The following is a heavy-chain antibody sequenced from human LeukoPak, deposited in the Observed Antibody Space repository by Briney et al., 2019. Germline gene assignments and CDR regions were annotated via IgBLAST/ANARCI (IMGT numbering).Heavy chain of an antibody. D-gene: IGHD1-14*01. J-gene: IGHJ6*03. CDR3: ARYDHAPSYYYYMDV. CDR2: YYGGRT. V-gene: IGHV4-59*01. CDR1: GDPISRYY. Sequence: SETLSLTCTVSGDPISRYYWSWIRQSPGKGLEWIGYYGGRTTYNPSLKSRVTMSVDTSKNQFSLKLTSVTAADTAVYYCARYDHAPSYYYYMDVWGKGTTVTVPS.